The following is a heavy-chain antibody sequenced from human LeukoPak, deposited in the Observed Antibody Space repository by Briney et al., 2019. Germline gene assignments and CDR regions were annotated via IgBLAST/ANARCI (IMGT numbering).Heavy chain of an antibody. CDR3: AREEGNDAFDI. CDR2: INHSGST. J-gene: IGHJ3*02. V-gene: IGHV4-34*01. D-gene: IGHD3-10*01. CDR1: GGSFSGYY. Sequence: SETLSLTCAVYGGSFSGYYWSWIRQPPGKGLEWIGEINHSGSTNYNPSLKSRVTISVDTSKNQFSLKLSSVTAADTAVYYCAREEGNDAFDIWGQGTMVTVSS.